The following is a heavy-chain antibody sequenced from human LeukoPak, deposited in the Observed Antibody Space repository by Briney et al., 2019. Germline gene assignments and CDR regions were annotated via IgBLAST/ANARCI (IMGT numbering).Heavy chain of an antibody. CDR3: ARLDQLQDDLDSGYFVL. V-gene: IGHV3-21*01. CDR2: LSSTNPYS. CDR1: GFPFHKYT. J-gene: IGHJ4*02. D-gene: IGHD3-22*01. Sequence: GGSLRLSCIASGFPFHKYTMSWVRQAPGKGLEWVSSLSSTNPYSNYADSVEGRFTISRDNAENSLFLQMNNLRAEDTAVYYCARLDQLQDDLDSGYFVLWGQGTLVTVSS.